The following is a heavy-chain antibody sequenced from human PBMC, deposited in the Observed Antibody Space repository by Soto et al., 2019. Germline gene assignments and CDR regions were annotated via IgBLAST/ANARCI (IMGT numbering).Heavy chain of an antibody. CDR1: GFTFSGYA. D-gene: IGHD5-18*01. Sequence: GGSLRLSCAASGFTFSGYAMSWVRQAPGKGLEWVSVISGSGGSTYYADSVKGRFTISRDNSKNTLYLQMNSLRAEDTAVYYCAKAHGRDAAMTRFDPWGQGTLVSVSS. V-gene: IGHV3-23*01. CDR3: AKAHGRDAAMTRFDP. CDR2: ISGSGGST. J-gene: IGHJ5*02.